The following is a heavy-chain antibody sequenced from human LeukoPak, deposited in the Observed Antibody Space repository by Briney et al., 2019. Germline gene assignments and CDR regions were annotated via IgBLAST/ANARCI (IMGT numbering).Heavy chain of an antibody. J-gene: IGHJ3*02. D-gene: IGHD3-10*01. CDR1: GGSISSGDYY. Sequence: PSQTLSLTCTVSGGSISSGDYYWSWIRPPPGKGLEWIGYIYYSGSTYYNPSLKSRVTISVDTSKNQFSLKLSSVTAADTAVYYCARDTLDRGDAFDIWGQGTMVTVSS. CDR2: IYYSGST. CDR3: ARDTLDRGDAFDI. V-gene: IGHV4-30-4*01.